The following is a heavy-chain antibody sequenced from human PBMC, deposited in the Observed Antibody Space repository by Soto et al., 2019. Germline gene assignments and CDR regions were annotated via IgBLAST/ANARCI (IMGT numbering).Heavy chain of an antibody. V-gene: IGHV1-24*01. D-gene: IGHD3-22*01. CDR1: RYPVTELS. Sequence: QVQLVQSGAEVKKPGASVKVSSKVSRYPVTELSMHWVRQAPGVGLEWVGGFDPEDGETKYAQKFQGRVTMSEDAFTDTAYMELSSLGSEDTALYYCATDIRYFYDSSGWGWGQGTLVTVSS. CDR2: FDPEDGET. J-gene: IGHJ4*02. CDR3: ATDIRYFYDSSGWG.